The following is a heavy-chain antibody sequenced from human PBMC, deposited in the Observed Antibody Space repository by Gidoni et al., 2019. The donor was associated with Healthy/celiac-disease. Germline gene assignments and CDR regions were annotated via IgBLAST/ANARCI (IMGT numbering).Heavy chain of an antibody. J-gene: IGHJ3*02. Sequence: QVQLVQSGAEVKKPGASVKVSCTAAGYTFTSYGISGVRQAPGQGLEWMGWISDYNGNTNHAQKLQGRVTMTPDTSTSTAYMELRSLRSDDTAGYYWARVYSSGWGGGDAFDIWGQGTMVTVSS. D-gene: IGHD6-19*01. CDR3: ARVYSSGWGGGDAFDI. V-gene: IGHV1-18*01. CDR1: GYTFTSYG. CDR2: ISDYNGNT.